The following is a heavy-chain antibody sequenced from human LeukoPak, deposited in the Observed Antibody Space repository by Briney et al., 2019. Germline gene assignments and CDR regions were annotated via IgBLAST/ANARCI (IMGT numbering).Heavy chain of an antibody. Sequence: SVKVSCKASGGTFSSYAISWVRQAPGQGLEWMGRIIPILGIANYAQKFQGRVTITADKSTSTAYMELSSLRSEDTAVYYCARVLSTSQTSLFDIWGQGTMVTVSS. D-gene: IGHD2-2*01. CDR3: ARVLSTSQTSLFDI. CDR2: IIPILGIA. CDR1: GGTFSSYA. V-gene: IGHV1-69*04. J-gene: IGHJ3*02.